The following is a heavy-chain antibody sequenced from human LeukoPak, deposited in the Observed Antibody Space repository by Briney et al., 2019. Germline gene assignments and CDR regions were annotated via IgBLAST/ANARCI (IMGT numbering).Heavy chain of an antibody. CDR3: ARGRDGYNLLLDY. D-gene: IGHD5-24*01. V-gene: IGHV1-2*02. CDR2: INPNSGGT. CDR1: GYTFTGYY. J-gene: IGHJ4*02. Sequence: GASVKVSCKASGYTFTGYYMHWVRQAPGQGLEWMGCINPNSGGTNYAQKFQGRVTMTRDTSISTAYMELSRLRSDDTAVYYCARGRDGYNLLLDYWGQGTLVTVSS.